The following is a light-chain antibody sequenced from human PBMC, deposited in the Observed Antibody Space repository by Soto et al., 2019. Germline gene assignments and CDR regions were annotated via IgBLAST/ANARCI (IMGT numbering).Light chain of an antibody. CDR1: QSINNY. CDR2: AAT. J-gene: IGKJ1*01. V-gene: IGKV1-39*01. CDR3: QQTFSTPWT. Sequence: DIQMTQSPSSLSASVGDRVTITCRASQSINNYLNWFQQKPGKAPALLIYAATTVQSGVPSTFSGSGSGTHFTLTISSLQPDDFATYWCQQTFSTPWTFGTGTSVDIK.